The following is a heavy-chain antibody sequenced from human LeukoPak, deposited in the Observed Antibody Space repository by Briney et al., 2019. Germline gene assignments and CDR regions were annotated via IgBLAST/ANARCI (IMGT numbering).Heavy chain of an antibody. D-gene: IGHD1-26*01. CDR1: GYTFTCYY. CDR2: INPNSGGT. V-gene: IGHV1-2*04. J-gene: IGHJ4*02. Sequence: ASVKVSCKASGYTFTCYYMHWVRQAPGQGLEWMGWINPNSGGTNYAQKFQGWVTMTRDTSISTAYMELSRLRSDDTAVYYCARVQEGCGSCLDYWGQGTLVTVSS. CDR3: ARVQEGCGSCLDY.